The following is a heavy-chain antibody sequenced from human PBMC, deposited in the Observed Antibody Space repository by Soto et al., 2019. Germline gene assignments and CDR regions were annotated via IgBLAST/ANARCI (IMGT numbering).Heavy chain of an antibody. Sequence: PGGSLRLSCAASGFTFSSYWMSWVRQAPGKGLEWVANIKQDGSEKYYVDSVKGRFTISRDNAKNSLYLQMNSLRAEDTAVYYCARGGRPLYPMVRGNYYYYGMDVWGQGTTVTVSS. J-gene: IGHJ6*02. D-gene: IGHD3-10*01. CDR1: GFTFSSYW. V-gene: IGHV3-7*01. CDR2: IKQDGSEK. CDR3: ARGGRPLYPMVRGNYYYYGMDV.